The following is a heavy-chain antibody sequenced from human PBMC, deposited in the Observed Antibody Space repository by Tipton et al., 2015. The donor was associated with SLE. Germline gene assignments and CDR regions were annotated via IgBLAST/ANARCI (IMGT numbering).Heavy chain of an antibody. J-gene: IGHJ4*02. CDR2: VYYSGST. CDR3: VRQGSTWAYPFDY. CDR1: GDSISNYY. D-gene: IGHD6-13*01. V-gene: IGHV4-59*08. Sequence: LRLSCTVSGDSISNYYWNWIRQPPGKGLEWIGYVYYSGSTDYNPSLKSRVTILEDTSKNQLSLKLTSVTAADTAVYYCVRQGSTWAYPFDYWGQGTLVTVSS.